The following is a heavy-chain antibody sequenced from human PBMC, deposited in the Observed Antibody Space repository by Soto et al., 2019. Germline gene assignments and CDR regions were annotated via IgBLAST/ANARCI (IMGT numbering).Heavy chain of an antibody. Sequence: ASVKVSCKASGYTFTSYYMHWVRQAPGQGLEWMGIINPSGGSTSYAQKFQGRVTMTRDTSTSTVYMELSSLRSEDTAVYYCARVVSGSSAQIYYYYGMDVWGQGTTVTVSS. CDR3: ARVVSGSSAQIYYYYGMDV. V-gene: IGHV1-46*01. D-gene: IGHD1-26*01. CDR2: INPSGGST. CDR1: GYTFTSYY. J-gene: IGHJ6*02.